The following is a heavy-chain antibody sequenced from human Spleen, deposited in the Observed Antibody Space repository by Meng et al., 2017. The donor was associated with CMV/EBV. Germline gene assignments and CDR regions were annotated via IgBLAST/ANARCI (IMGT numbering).Heavy chain of an antibody. V-gene: IGHV4-34*01. CDR2: INHSGST. CDR3: ARGGIGGSDV. J-gene: IGHJ6*02. Sequence: GSLRLSCAVYGGSFSGHFWNWIRQPPGKGLEWIGEINHSGSTNYNPSLKSRVTMSVDTSKKTSSLKLTSVTAADTAVYYCARGGIGGSDVWGQGTRVTVSS. CDR1: GGSFSGHF.